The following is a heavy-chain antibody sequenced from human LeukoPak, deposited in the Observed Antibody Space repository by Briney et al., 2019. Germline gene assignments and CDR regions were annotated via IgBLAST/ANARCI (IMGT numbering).Heavy chain of an antibody. CDR3: ARALVVPAAPLDY. J-gene: IGHJ4*02. D-gene: IGHD2-2*01. CDR1: GFTLSSYA. V-gene: IGHV3-30*04. Sequence: GGSLRLSCAASGFTLSSYAMHWVRQAPGKGLEWVAVISYDGSNKYYADSVKGRFTISRDNSKNTLYLQMNSLRAEDTAVYYCARALVVPAAPLDYWGQGTLVTVSS. CDR2: ISYDGSNK.